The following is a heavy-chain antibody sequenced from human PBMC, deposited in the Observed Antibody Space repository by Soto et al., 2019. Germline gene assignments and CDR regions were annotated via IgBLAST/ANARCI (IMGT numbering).Heavy chain of an antibody. J-gene: IGHJ4*02. D-gene: IGHD7-27*01. CDR1: GFNLRSYG. CDR3: ARVYANWEWELPGF. CDR2: IWYDGSNE. Sequence: QVELVESGGGVVHPGRSLRLSCVASGFNLRSYGMHWFRQAPGKGPEWVAVIWYDGSNEKYADSVKGRFTISRDDSRNTLYLQMNSLRAEDTAVYYCARVYANWEWELPGFWGQGTRVTVSS. V-gene: IGHV3-33*01.